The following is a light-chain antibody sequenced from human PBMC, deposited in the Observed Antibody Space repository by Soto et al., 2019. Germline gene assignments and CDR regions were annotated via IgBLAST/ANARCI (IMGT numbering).Light chain of an antibody. Sequence: DIQMTQSPSTLSASVGDRVTITCRASQRINSWLAWYQQKPGKAAKLLIYKASSLESGVPSRFSGSGSGTEFTLTISSLQPDDFAAYYCQQYEIYPITFGQGTRLESK. CDR1: QRINSW. CDR3: QQYEIYPIT. J-gene: IGKJ5*01. CDR2: KAS. V-gene: IGKV1-5*03.